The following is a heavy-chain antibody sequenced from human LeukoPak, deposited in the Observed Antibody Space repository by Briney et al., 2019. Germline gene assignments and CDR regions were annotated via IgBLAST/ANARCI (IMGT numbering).Heavy chain of an antibody. CDR1: GGSFSGYY. CDR2: INHSGST. V-gene: IGHV4-34*01. J-gene: IGHJ4*02. CDR3: ARDSSRLTTAPYDY. D-gene: IGHD3-22*01. Sequence: SETLSLTRAVYGGSFSGYYWSWIRQPPGKGLEWIGEINHSGSTNYNPSLKSRVTISVDTSKNQFSLKLSPVTAADTAVYYCARDSSRLTTAPYDYWGQGTLVTVSS.